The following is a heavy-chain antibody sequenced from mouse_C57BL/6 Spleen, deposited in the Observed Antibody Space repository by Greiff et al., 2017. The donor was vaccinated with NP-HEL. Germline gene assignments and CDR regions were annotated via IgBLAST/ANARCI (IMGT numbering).Heavy chain of an antibody. CDR3: SRSGLRYVDV. Sequence: VQLQQPGAELVKPGASVKLSCKASGYTFTSYWMQWVKQSPGQGLEWIGEIDPSDSYTNYNQKFKGKATLTVDTSSSTAYMQLSSLTSENSAVYYCSRSGLRYVDVWGTGTTVTVSS. D-gene: IGHD2-13*01. V-gene: IGHV1-50*01. J-gene: IGHJ1*03. CDR1: GYTFTSYW. CDR2: IDPSDSYT.